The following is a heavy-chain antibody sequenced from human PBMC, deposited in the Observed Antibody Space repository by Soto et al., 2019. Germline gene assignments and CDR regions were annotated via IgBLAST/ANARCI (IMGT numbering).Heavy chain of an antibody. J-gene: IGHJ5*02. CDR3: ALRRDGYKRWFDP. Sequence: SETLSLTCTVSGGSISSYYWSWIRQPPGKGLEWIGYIYYSGSTNYNPSLKSRVTISVDTSKNQFSLKLSSVTAVDTAVYYCALRRDGYKRWFDPWGQGTLVTVSS. CDR1: GGSISSYY. V-gene: IGHV4-59*01. D-gene: IGHD5-12*01. CDR2: IYYSGST.